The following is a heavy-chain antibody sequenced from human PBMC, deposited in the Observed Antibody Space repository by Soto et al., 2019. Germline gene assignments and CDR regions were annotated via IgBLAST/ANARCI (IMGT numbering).Heavy chain of an antibody. D-gene: IGHD6-19*01. CDR2: TSWNSGSI. CDR1: GFTFDDYA. Sequence: GGSLRLSCAASGFTFDDYAMHWVRQAPGKGLEWVSGTSWNSGSIGYADSVEGRFTISRDNAKNSLYLQMNSLRAEDTALYYCAKDISLAGRDAFDIWGQGTMVTVSS. V-gene: IGHV3-9*01. J-gene: IGHJ3*02. CDR3: AKDISLAGRDAFDI.